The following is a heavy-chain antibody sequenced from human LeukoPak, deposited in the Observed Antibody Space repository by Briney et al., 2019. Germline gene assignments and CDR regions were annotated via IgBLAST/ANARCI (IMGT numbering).Heavy chain of an antibody. CDR3: ARDGSGESLSSGHNGGFDY. CDR1: GFTFSSYA. CDR2: ISGSGGST. J-gene: IGHJ4*02. Sequence: AGGSLRLSCAASGFTFSSYAMSWVRQAPGKGLEWASAISGSGGSTYYADSVKGRFTISRDNSKNTLYLQMNSLRAEDTAVYYCARDGSGESLSSGHNGGFDYWGQGTLVTVSS. V-gene: IGHV3-23*01. D-gene: IGHD6-19*01.